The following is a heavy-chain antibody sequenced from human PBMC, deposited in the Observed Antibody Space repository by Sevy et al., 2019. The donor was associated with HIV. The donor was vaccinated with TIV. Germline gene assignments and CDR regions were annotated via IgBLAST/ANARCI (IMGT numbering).Heavy chain of an antibody. V-gene: IGHV3-48*01. CDR2: ISSSSSTI. CDR3: ARERYSSSWFLNWLDP. J-gene: IGHJ5*02. CDR1: GFTFSSYS. D-gene: IGHD6-13*01. Sequence: GGSLRLSCAASGFTFSSYSMNWVRQAPGKGLEWVSYISSSSSTIYYADSVKGRFTISRDNAKNSLYLQMNSLRAEDTAVYYCARERYSSSWFLNWLDPWGQGTLVTVSS.